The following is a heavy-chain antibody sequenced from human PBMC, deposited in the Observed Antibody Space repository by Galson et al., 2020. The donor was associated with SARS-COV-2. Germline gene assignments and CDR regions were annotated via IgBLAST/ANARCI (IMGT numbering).Heavy chain of an antibody. CDR1: GYTFTSYY. CDR2: INPSGGST. V-gene: IGHV1-46*01. J-gene: IGHJ6*02. Sequence: ASVKVSCKASGYTFTSYYMHWVRQAPGQGLGWMGIINPSGGSTSYAQKFQGRVTMTRDTSTSTVYMELSSLRSEDTAVYYCARDPTTGDNYYYGMDVWGQGTTVTVSS. CDR3: ARDPTTGDNYYYGMDV. D-gene: IGHD7-27*01.